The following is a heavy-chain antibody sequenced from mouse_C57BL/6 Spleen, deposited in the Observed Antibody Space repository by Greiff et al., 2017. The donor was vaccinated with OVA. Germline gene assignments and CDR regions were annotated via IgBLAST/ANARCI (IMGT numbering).Heavy chain of an antibody. CDR3: AREGYYGSWYFDV. CDR1: GYTFTSYW. D-gene: IGHD1-1*01. CDR2: IHPNSGST. J-gene: IGHJ1*03. V-gene: IGHV1-64*01. Sequence: QVQLQQPGAELVKPGASVKLSCKASGYTFTSYWMHWVKQRPGQGLEWIGMIHPNSGSTNYNEKFKSKATLTVDKSSSTAYMQLSSLTSEDSAVYYCAREGYYGSWYFDVWGTGTTVTVSS.